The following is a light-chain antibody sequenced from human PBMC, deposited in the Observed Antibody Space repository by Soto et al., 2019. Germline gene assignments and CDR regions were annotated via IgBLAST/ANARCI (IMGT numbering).Light chain of an antibody. Sequence: EIVLTQSPGSLSLSPGERATLSCRASQTVGRNYLAWYQQKPGQTPRPLIHGASNRATGIPDRISGSGSGTDFTLIISRLEPEDFAVYYCHQHASSPLTFGGGTNVEIK. V-gene: IGKV3-20*01. CDR3: HQHASSPLT. CDR2: GAS. CDR1: QTVGRNY. J-gene: IGKJ4*01.